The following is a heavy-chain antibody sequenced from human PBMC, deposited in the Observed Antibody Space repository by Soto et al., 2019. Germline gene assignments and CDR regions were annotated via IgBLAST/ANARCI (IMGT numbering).Heavy chain of an antibody. J-gene: IGHJ4*02. V-gene: IGHV1-18*01. D-gene: IGHD3-22*01. CDR1: GYTFTSYG. CDR3: ARDRYYYDSSGNYGFDY. CDR2: ISAYNGNT. Sequence: ASVKVPCKASGYTFTSYGISWVRQAPGQGLEWMGWISAYNGNTNYAQKLQGRVTMTTDTSTSTAYMELRSLRSDDTAVYYCARDRYYYDSSGNYGFDYWGQGTLVTLSS.